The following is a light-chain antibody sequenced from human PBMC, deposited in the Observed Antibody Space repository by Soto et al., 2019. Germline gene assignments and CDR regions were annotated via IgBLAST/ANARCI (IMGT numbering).Light chain of an antibody. CDR1: SSYVFGYNY. J-gene: IGLJ1*01. V-gene: IGLV2-14*01. Sequence: QSAMTHPASVSRSPGHSITISFTGTSSYVFGYNYVSCYQQHPGKAPKLMIYEVSNRPSGVSNRFYGSKSGNTASLTISLIQAEDEADYNCISYTSRSTLVFGTGTKVTVL. CDR2: EVS. CDR3: ISYTSRSTLV.